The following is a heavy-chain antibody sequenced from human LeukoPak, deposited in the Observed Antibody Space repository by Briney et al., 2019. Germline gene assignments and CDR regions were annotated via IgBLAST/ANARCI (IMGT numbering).Heavy chain of an antibody. V-gene: IGHV4-39*01. Sequence: PSETLSLTCTVSGGSISSRSYYWGWIRQPPGKGLEWIGSIYYSGSTYYNPSLKSRVTISVDTSKNQFSLKLSSVTAADTAVYYCARVSYCGGDCYPGWGQGTLVTVSS. CDR1: GGSISSRSYY. D-gene: IGHD2-21*02. J-gene: IGHJ4*02. CDR2: IYYSGST. CDR3: ARVSYCGGDCYPG.